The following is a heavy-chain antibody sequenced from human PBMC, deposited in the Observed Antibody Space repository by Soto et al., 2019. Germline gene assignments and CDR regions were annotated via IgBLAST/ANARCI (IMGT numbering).Heavy chain of an antibody. Sequence: SVKVSCKASGGTFSSYAISWVRQAPGQGLEWMGGIIPIFGTANYAQKFQGRVTITADESTSTAYMELSSLRSEDTAVYYCARAYYYGSATMPVGYWGQGTLVTVSS. V-gene: IGHV1-69*13. J-gene: IGHJ4*02. CDR2: IIPIFGTA. CDR3: ARAYYYGSATMPVGY. CDR1: GGTFSSYA. D-gene: IGHD3-10*01.